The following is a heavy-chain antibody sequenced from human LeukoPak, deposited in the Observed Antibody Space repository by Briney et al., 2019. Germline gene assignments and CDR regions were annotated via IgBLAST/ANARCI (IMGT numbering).Heavy chain of an antibody. CDR1: GFSFSDHP. CDR3: ARQMTSTRLFDS. Sequence: GRSLRLSCVASGFSFSDHPFHWVRQSPDKGLEWVALIGSDGTKKYYADSVQGRFTVSRENSKDTLFLQMNTLRADDTAVYFCARQMTSTRLFDSWGQGTLVTVSS. V-gene: IGHV3-30*04. CDR2: IGSDGTKK. J-gene: IGHJ4*02. D-gene: IGHD5/OR15-5a*01.